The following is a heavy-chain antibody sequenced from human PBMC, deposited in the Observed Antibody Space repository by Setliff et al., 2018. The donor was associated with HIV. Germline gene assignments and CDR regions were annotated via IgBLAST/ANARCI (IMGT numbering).Heavy chain of an antibody. J-gene: IGHJ3*01. CDR2: ISTYNGNT. CDR1: GGTSSSYA. D-gene: IGHD3-16*01. CDR3: ARDDGGYNYAEAFDV. V-gene: IGHV1-18*01. Sequence: ASVKVSCKASGGTSSSYAISWVRQAPGQGLEWMGWISTYNGNTNYAQKFQGRVTMTTVTSTSTAYMELRSLRSDDTAVYYCARDDGGYNYAEAFDVWGQGTMVTVSS.